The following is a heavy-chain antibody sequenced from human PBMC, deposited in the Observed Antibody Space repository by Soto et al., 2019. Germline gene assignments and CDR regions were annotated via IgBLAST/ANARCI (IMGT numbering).Heavy chain of an antibody. CDR3: ARAPTLYYYGSGGYYFDY. V-gene: IGHV1-2*04. CDR1: GYTFTGYY. D-gene: IGHD3-10*01. Sequence: QVQLVQSGAEVKKPGASVKVSCKASGYTFTGYYMHWVRQAPGQGLEWMGWINPNSGGTNYAQKFQGWVTMTRDTSISTAYMELSRLRSDDTAVYYCARAPTLYYYGSGGYYFDYWGQGTLVTVSS. J-gene: IGHJ4*02. CDR2: INPNSGGT.